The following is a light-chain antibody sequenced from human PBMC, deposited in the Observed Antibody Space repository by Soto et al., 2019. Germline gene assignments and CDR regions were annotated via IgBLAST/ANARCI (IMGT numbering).Light chain of an antibody. CDR3: QQSYSTPPL. CDR2: AAS. Sequence: DIQMTQSPSSLSASVGDRVTITCRASQSISSYLNWHQQKPGKAPKLLIYAASSLQSGVPSRFSGSGSGTDFTLTISSLQPEDFATYYCQQSYSTPPLFGQGTRLEIK. V-gene: IGKV1-39*01. CDR1: QSISSY. J-gene: IGKJ5*01.